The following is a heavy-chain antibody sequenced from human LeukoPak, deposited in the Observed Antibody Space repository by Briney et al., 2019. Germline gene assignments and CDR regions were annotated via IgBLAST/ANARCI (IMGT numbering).Heavy chain of an antibody. Sequence: ASVKVSCKASGYTFTSYGISWVRQAPGQGLEWMGWIKPKNGGTQLAQKFQGRVAMARDTSLSTAYMELSRLTSDDTAIYYCAKGLPLAGHNYGYPFGAFDVWGQGTTVSVSS. J-gene: IGHJ3*01. CDR1: GYTFTSYG. CDR2: IKPKNGGT. D-gene: IGHD5-18*01. CDR3: AKGLPLAGHNYGYPFGAFDV. V-gene: IGHV1-2*02.